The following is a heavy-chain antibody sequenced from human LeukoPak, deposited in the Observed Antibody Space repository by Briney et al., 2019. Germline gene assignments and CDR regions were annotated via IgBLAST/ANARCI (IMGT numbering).Heavy chain of an antibody. Sequence: GGSLRLSCAAAGFSFEDYAMYWVRQAPGKGLQWVSVISADGDSTYYADSVTGRFTISRDNSKNSLYLQMNSLRSEDTAFYYCAKDQAPYYYATTGYPDYWGQGTLVTVSS. CDR2: ISADGDST. CDR1: GFSFEDYA. CDR3: AKDQAPYYYATTGYPDY. V-gene: IGHV3-43*02. J-gene: IGHJ4*02. D-gene: IGHD3-22*01.